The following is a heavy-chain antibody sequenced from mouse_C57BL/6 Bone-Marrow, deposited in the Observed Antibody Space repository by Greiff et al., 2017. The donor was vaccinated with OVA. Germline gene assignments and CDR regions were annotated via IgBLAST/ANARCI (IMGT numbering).Heavy chain of an antibody. CDR2: IYPGSGST. Sequence: VQLQQPGAELVKPGASVQMSCKASGYTFPSYWITWVKQRPGPGLEWIGDIYPGSGSTNYNEKFKSKATLTVDTSSSTAYMQLSSLTSEDSAVYYCARPGDYDGYYFDYWGQGTTLTVSS. J-gene: IGHJ2*01. CDR1: GYTFPSYW. CDR3: ARPGDYDGYYFDY. V-gene: IGHV1-55*01. D-gene: IGHD2-4*01.